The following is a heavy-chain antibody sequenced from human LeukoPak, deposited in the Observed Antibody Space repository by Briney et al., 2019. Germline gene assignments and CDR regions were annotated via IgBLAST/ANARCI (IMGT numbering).Heavy chain of an antibody. CDR2: INPKSGDT. CDR3: ATYCGGACAPGGY. Sequence: ASVKVSCKAFGYTFTDHYVHWVRQAPGQGLEWMGWINPKSGDTKYVQKLQGRLTMTRDTSLRTAYMELTRLRSDDTAVFYCATYCGGACAPGGYWGQRTLVTVSS. J-gene: IGHJ4*02. V-gene: IGHV1-2*02. CDR1: GYTFTDHY. D-gene: IGHD2-21*01.